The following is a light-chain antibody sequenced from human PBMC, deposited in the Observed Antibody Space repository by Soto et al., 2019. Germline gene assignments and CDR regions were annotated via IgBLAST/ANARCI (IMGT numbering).Light chain of an antibody. CDR1: SSDVGAYNY. V-gene: IGLV2-8*01. J-gene: IGLJ3*02. CDR3: SSYADSISVL. CDR2: EVT. Sequence: QSALTQPPSASGSPGQSVTISCTGTSSDVGAYNYVSWYQQHPGKAPKLMNYEVTKRPSGVPDRFSGSKSGNTASLTVSGLQAEDEADYYCSSYADSISVLFGGGTKLTVL.